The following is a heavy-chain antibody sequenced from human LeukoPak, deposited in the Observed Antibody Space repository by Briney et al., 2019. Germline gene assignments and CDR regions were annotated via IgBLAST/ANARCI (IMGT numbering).Heavy chain of an antibody. CDR1: GGTFSSYA. J-gene: IGHJ5*02. CDR2: INPNSGGT. D-gene: IGHD2/OR15-2a*01. V-gene: IGHV1-2*06. CDR3: ARDPSFLNWFDP. Sequence: ASVKVSCKASGGTFSSYAISWVRQAPGQGLEWMGRINPNSGGTNYAQKFQGRVTMTRDTSISTAYMELSRLRSDDTAVYYCARDPSFLNWFDPWGQGTLVTVSS.